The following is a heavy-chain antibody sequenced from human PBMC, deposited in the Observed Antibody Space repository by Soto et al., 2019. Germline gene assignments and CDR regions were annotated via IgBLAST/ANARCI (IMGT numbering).Heavy chain of an antibody. Sequence: PSETLSLTCTVSGGSISSYYWSWIRQPPGKGLEGVGDIYYSGSTNYNPALKRRVTISVDKSQNQLSLTLSSVTAADTAVYYCARESSYDSGRFHGFDYWGQGTLVTVSS. CDR1: GGSISSYY. V-gene: IGHV4-59*01. CDR3: ARESSYDSGRFHGFDY. CDR2: IYYSGST. J-gene: IGHJ4*02. D-gene: IGHD3-22*01.